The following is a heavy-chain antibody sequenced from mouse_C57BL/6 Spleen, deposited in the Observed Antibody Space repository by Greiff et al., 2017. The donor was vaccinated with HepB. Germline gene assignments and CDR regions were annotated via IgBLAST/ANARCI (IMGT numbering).Heavy chain of an antibody. CDR3: ATGRYDGPYYFDY. V-gene: IGHV1-81*01. D-gene: IGHD2-12*01. CDR1: GYTFTSYG. J-gene: IGHJ2*01. CDR2: IYPRSGNT. Sequence: VQGVESGAELARPGASVKLSCKASGYTFTSYGISWVKQRTGQGLEWIGEIYPRSGNTYYNEKFKGKATLTADKSSSTAYMELRSLTSEDSAVYFCATGRYDGPYYFDYWGQGTTLTVSS.